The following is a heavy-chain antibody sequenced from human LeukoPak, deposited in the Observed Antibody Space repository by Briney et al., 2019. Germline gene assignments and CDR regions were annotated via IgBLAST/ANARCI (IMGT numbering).Heavy chain of an antibody. J-gene: IGHJ4*02. D-gene: IGHD2-15*01. CDR2: INPNSGGT. CDR3: ARSDCSGGSCYHSTDY. V-gene: IGHV1-2*02. CDR1: GYTFTGYY. Sequence: EASVKVSCKASGYTFTGYYMHWVRQAPGQGLEWMGWINPNSGGTNYAQKFQGRVTMTRDTSISTAYMELSRLRSDDTAVYYCARSDCSGGSCYHSTDYWGQGTLVTVSS.